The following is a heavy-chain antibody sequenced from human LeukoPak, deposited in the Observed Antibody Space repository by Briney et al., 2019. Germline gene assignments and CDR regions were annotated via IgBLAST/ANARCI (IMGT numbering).Heavy chain of an antibody. D-gene: IGHD5-18*01. J-gene: IGHJ6*02. CDR3: ARDGYSYGYYYYYGMDV. V-gene: IGHV1-18*01. Sequence: GASVKVSCKASGYTFTSYGISWVRQAPGQGLEWMGWISAYNGNTNYAQKLQGRVTMTTDTSTSTAYMELRSLRSDDTAVYYCARDGYSYGYYYYYGMDVWGQGTTVTVSS. CDR1: GYTFTSYG. CDR2: ISAYNGNT.